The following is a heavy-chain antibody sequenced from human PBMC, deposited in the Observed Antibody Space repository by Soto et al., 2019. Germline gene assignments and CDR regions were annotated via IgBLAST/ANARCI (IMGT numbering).Heavy chain of an antibody. Sequence: QVQLVQSGAEVKKPGSSVKVSCKASGGTFSSYTISWVRQAPGQGLEWMGRIIPILGIANYAQKFQGRVTITADKSTSTAYMELSSLRSEDTAVYYCARMKCSGGSCDWYLDLWGRGTLVTVSS. J-gene: IGHJ2*01. CDR1: GGTFSSYT. CDR2: IIPILGIA. D-gene: IGHD2-15*01. V-gene: IGHV1-69*02. CDR3: ARMKCSGGSCDWYLDL.